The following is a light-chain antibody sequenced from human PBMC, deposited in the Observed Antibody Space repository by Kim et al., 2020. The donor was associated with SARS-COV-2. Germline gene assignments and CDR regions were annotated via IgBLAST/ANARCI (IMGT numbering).Light chain of an antibody. CDR2: AAS. Sequence: SLSPAEIAPLSGWASQSVSSHLAWYQQKPGQAPRLLIYAASKRATGVPARFSGSGSGTDFTLTISSLEPEDFAVYYCQQRSNWHTFGGGTKVDIK. CDR3: QQRSNWHT. V-gene: IGKV3-11*01. J-gene: IGKJ4*01. CDR1: QSVSSH.